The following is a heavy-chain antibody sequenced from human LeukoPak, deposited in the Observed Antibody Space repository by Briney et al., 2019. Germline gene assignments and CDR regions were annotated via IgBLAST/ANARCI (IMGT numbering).Heavy chain of an antibody. CDR2: ISGSGGDT. V-gene: IGHV3-23*01. Sequence: GGSLRLSRAASGFTFSSCAIYWVRQAPGTALEWVSGISGSGGDTYFADSVKGRFTISRDNYKNTVFLQMDSLRAEDTAVYYCAKTTAGYSSGRYPGWPIDYWGQGTLVTVSS. CDR3: AKTTAGYSSGRYPGWPIDY. J-gene: IGHJ4*02. D-gene: IGHD6-19*01. CDR1: GFTFSSCA.